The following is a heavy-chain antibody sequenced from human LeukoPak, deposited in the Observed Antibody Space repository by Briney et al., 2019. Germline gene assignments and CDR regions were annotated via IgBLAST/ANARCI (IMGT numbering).Heavy chain of an antibody. CDR2: IYSGGST. V-gene: IGHV3-53*01. CDR3: ARDRCSSTSCYFPYAFDI. Sequence: PGGSLRLSCAASGFTVSSNYMSWVRQAPGKGLEWVSVIYSGGSTYYADSVKGRFTISRDNSKYTLYLQMNSLRAEDTAVYYCARDRCSSTSCYFPYAFDIWGQGTMVTVSS. CDR1: GFTVSSNY. D-gene: IGHD2-2*01. J-gene: IGHJ3*02.